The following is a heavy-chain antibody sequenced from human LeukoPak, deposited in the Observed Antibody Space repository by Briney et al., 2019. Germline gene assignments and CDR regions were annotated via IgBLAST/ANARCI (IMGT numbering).Heavy chain of an antibody. J-gene: IGHJ4*02. CDR1: GGSFRGYY. D-gene: IGHD3-22*01. Sequence: PSETLSLTCAVYGGSFRGYYWSWIRQPPGKGLEWIGEINDSGSTNCNPSLKSRVSISVDTSKNQFSLKLSSVTAADTAVYYCARVIDYDSSGYYLGYWGQGTRVTVSS. V-gene: IGHV4-34*01. CDR3: ARVIDYDSSGYYLGY. CDR2: INDSGST.